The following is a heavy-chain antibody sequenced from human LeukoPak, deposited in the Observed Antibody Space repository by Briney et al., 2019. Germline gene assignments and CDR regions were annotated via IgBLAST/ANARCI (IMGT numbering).Heavy chain of an antibody. Sequence: GESLKISCKGSGYTFTSYGISWVRQAPGQGLEWMGWISAYNGNTNYAQKLQGRVTMTTDTSTSTAYMELRSLRSDDTAVYYCARDGVLLGGFDAFDIWGQGTMVTVSS. D-gene: IGHD3-10*01. J-gene: IGHJ3*02. CDR3: ARDGVLLGGFDAFDI. CDR2: ISAYNGNT. V-gene: IGHV1-18*01. CDR1: GYTFTSYG.